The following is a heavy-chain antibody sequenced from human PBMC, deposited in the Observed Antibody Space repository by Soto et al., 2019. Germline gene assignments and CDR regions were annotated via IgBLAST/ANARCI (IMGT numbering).Heavy chain of an antibody. Sequence: ASVKVSCKASGYIFTDYYMHWVRQAPGQGLEWMGRINPNSGRANYAQKFQGRVTITADESTSTAYMELSSLRSEDTAVYYCARITSYGGNDGAVDYWGQGTLVTVSS. J-gene: IGHJ4*02. D-gene: IGHD4-17*01. V-gene: IGHV1-2*06. CDR3: ARITSYGGNDGAVDY. CDR2: INPNSGRA. CDR1: GYIFTDYY.